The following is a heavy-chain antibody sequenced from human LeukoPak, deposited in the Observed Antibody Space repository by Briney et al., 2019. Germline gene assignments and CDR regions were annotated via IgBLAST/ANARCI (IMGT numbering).Heavy chain of an antibody. V-gene: IGHV3-30*02. J-gene: IGHJ4*02. CDR2: IQYEGSNK. D-gene: IGHD5-12*01. CDR1: GFTFSSYG. Sequence: PGGSLRLSCAASGFTFSSYGMHWVRQAPCKGLEWVAFIQYEGSNKYYADSVKGRFTISRDNSKNTLYLQMNSLRAEDTAVYYCAKDGIVALDYWGQGTLVTVSS. CDR3: AKDGIVALDY.